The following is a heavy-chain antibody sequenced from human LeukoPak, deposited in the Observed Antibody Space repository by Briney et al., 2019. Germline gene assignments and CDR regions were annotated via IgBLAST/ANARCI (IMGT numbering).Heavy chain of an antibody. V-gene: IGHV4-39*07. CDR2: IYYSGST. D-gene: IGHD6-13*01. CDR1: GGSISSSSYY. CDR3: AREGYSSRWYRRGGGLGLDY. Sequence: SETLSLTCTVSGGSISSSSYYWGWIRQPPGKGLEWIGRIYYSGSTYYNPSLKSRVTISVDTSKNQFSLKLSSVTAADTAVYYCAREGYSSRWYRRGGGLGLDYWGQGTLVTVSS. J-gene: IGHJ4*02.